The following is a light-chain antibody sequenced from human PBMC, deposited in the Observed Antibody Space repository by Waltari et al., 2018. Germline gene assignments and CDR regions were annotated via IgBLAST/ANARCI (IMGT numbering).Light chain of an antibody. CDR3: QVWDSGANQYV. CDR1: NIGSEI. CDR2: YDT. J-gene: IGLJ1*01. V-gene: IGLV3-21*01. Sequence: SYVLTQPPSVSVAPGKTARISCGEDNIGSEIVQWYQQKPGQAPVLVMYYDTNRPSGIPERFSGSNSGNTATLTISRVEAGDEADYYCQVWDSGANQYVFGTGTKVTVL.